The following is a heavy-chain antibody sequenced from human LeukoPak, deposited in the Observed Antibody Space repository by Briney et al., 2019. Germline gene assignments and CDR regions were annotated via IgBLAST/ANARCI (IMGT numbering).Heavy chain of an antibody. V-gene: IGHV3-21*01. D-gene: IGHD5-24*01. Sequence: KSGGSLRLSCAASGFTFSSYSKNWVRQAPGKGLEWVSSISSSSSYIYYADSVKGRFTISRDNAKNSLYLQMNSLRAEDTVVYYRARTSRDGYNSFDYWGQGTLVTVSS. CDR1: GFTFSSYS. J-gene: IGHJ4*02. CDR3: ARTSRDGYNSFDY. CDR2: ISSSSSYI.